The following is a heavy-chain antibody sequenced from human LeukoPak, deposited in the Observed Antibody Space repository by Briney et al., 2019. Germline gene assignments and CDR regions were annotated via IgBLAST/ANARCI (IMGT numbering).Heavy chain of an antibody. J-gene: IGHJ4*02. Sequence: GGSLRLSCAASGFTFSNYWMNWVRQAPGKGPEGVAIIKKDGSEKYYVDSVKGRFTLSRDNATNTLYLEMNSLRADDTAVYFCAGGAGFLIDYWGQGALVTVSS. CDR2: IKKDGSEK. D-gene: IGHD2/OR15-2a*01. CDR3: AGGAGFLIDY. CDR1: GFTFSNYW. V-gene: IGHV3-7*01.